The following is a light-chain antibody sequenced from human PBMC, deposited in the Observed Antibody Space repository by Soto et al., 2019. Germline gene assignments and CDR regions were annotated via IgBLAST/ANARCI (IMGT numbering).Light chain of an antibody. CDR1: QGITNY. CDR2: VAS. J-gene: IGKJ4*01. V-gene: IGKV1-9*01. CDR3: QQLNTYPLT. Sequence: DIQLTQSPSFLSASVGDRVTMTCRASQGITNYLAWYQQKPGQAPKVLIYVASTLQPGVPSRFSGSGSGTAFTLTISSLQPEDFATSYCQQLNTYPLTVGGGTKVDSK.